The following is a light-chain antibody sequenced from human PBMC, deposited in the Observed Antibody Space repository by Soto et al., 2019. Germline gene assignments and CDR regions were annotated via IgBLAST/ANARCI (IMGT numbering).Light chain of an antibody. CDR2: DAS. J-gene: IGKJ4*01. Sequence: EIVLTQSPATLSLSPGERATLSCRASQSVERYLAWYQQKPGQAPRLLVYDASNRETGIPARFSGSGSGTDFTRTISSLEPEDFAVYYCQQRSNWPLTFGGGTKVDIK. CDR1: QSVERY. CDR3: QQRSNWPLT. V-gene: IGKV3-11*01.